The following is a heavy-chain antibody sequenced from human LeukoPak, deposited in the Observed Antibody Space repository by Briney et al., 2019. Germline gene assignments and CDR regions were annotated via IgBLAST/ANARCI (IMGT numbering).Heavy chain of an antibody. CDR3: ARGRRHPLRLGRYYYYGMDV. CDR1: GGSISSSSYY. CDR2: IYYSGST. D-gene: IGHD2-21*02. J-gene: IGHJ6*02. Sequence: PSETLSLTCTVSGGSISSSSYYWGWIRQPPGKGLEWIGSIYYSGSTYYNPSLKSRVTISVDTSKNQFSLKLSSVTAADTAVYYCARGRRHPLRLGRYYYYGMDVWGQGTTVTVSS. V-gene: IGHV4-39*07.